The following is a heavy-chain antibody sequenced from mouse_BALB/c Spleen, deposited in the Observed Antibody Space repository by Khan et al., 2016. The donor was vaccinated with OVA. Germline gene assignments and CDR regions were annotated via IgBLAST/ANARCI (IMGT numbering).Heavy chain of an antibody. CDR3: ARDRGMITTGYFDY. V-gene: IGHV5-15*02. Sequence: VQLVESGGGLVQPGGSRKLSCAASGFTFSDYGMAWVRQAPGKGPEWVAFISNLAYSIYYADTVTGRFTISRENAKNTLYLEMSSLRSEDTAMYYCARDRGMITTGYFDYWGQGTTLTVSS. J-gene: IGHJ2*01. D-gene: IGHD2-4*01. CDR2: ISNLAYSI. CDR1: GFTFSDYG.